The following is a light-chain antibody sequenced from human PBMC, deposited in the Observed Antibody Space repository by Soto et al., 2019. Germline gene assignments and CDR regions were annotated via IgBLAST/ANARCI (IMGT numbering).Light chain of an antibody. CDR2: DAS. CDR3: QQYNTYPLT. V-gene: IGKV1-5*01. CDR1: QTISNW. J-gene: IGKJ4*01. Sequence: DIQMTQSPSSLSASVGDRVTITCLASQTISNWLAWYQQKPGKAPKVLIYDASTLDGGVPSRFSGRRSGTDFTLTISSLQPSDFATYYCQQYNTYPLTFGGGTKVDIK.